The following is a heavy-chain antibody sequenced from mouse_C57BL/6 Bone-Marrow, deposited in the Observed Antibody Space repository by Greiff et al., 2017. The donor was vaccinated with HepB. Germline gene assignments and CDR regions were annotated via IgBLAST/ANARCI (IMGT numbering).Heavy chain of an antibody. CDR1: GFTFSDYG. CDR2: ISSGSSTI. CDR3: ARAFHYYGSSYGFDV. D-gene: IGHD1-1*01. Sequence: EVQRVESGGGLVKPGGSLKLSCAASGFTFSDYGMHWVRQAPEKGLEWVAYISSGSSTIYYADTVKGRFTISRDNAKNTLFLQMTSLRSEDTAMYYCARAFHYYGSSYGFDVWGTGTTVTVSS. J-gene: IGHJ1*03. V-gene: IGHV5-17*01.